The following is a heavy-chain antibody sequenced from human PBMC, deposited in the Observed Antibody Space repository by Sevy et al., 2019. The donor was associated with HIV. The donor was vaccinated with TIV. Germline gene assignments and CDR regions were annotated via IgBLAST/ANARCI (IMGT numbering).Heavy chain of an antibody. CDR1: GFSYSSYG. V-gene: IGHV3-30*02. CDR2: IQYDGSNK. J-gene: IGHJ4*02. D-gene: IGHD2-21*01. CDR3: VKEGGGEGGDH. Sequence: GGSLRLSCAASGFSYSSYGMHWVRQAPGKGLEWVAYIQYDGSNKDYADSVKGRFTISRDNSKNTLDLQMNSVRVEDTAVYYCVKEGGGEGGDHWGQGTLVTVSS.